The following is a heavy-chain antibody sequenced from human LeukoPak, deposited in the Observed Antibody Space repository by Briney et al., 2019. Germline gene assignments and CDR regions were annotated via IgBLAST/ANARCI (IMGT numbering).Heavy chain of an antibody. D-gene: IGHD6-13*01. CDR3: ARNAAAAKYNYYYYYMDV. J-gene: IGHJ6*03. V-gene: IGHV1-69*05. CDR1: GGTFSSYA. CDR2: IIPIFGTA. Sequence: ASVKVSRKASGGTFSSYAISWVRQAPGQGLERMGGIIPIFGTANYAQKFQGRVTITTDESTSTAYMELSSLRSEDTAVYYCARNAAAAKYNYYYYYMDVWGKGTTVTVSS.